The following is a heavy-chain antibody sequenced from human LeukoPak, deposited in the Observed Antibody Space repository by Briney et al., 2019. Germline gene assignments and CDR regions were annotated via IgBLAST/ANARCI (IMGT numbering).Heavy chain of an antibody. Sequence: TSETLSLTCIVSGGSISTYYWTWIRQPPGKGLEWIGYIYYSGSTNYNPSLKSRVTISVDTSKNQFSLKLSSVTAADTAVYYCAGMTTVTSPYYYYYGMDVWGQGTTVTVSS. D-gene: IGHD4-17*01. V-gene: IGHV4-59*12. CDR2: IYYSGST. CDR3: AGMTTVTSPYYYYYGMDV. J-gene: IGHJ6*02. CDR1: GGSISTYY.